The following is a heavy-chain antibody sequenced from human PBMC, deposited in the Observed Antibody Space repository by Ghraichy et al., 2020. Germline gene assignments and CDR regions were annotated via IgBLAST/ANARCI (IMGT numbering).Heavy chain of an antibody. CDR3: ARDKDFWCGFDRTRGFDY. CDR2: IYYSGST. D-gene: IGHD3-3*01. Sequence: SETLSLTCTVSGGSISSSSYNWGWIRQPPGKGLEWIGSIYYSGSTYYHPSRKSRVPISVDTSKNQFPLTPSSVTAADTAVYYCARDKDFWCGFDRTRGFDYWGQGTLVTVSS. CDR1: GGSISSSSYN. V-gene: IGHV4-39*06. J-gene: IGHJ4*02.